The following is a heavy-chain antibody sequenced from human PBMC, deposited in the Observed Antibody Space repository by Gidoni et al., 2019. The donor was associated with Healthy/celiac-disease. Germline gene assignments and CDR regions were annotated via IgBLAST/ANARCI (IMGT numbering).Heavy chain of an antibody. J-gene: IGHJ3*02. CDR1: GFTFSNAW. CDR2: IKSKTDGGTT. Sequence: EVQLVESGGGLVTPGGSLRLSCAASGFTFSNAWMSWVRQATGKGLEWVGRIKSKTDGGTTDYAAPVKGRFTISRDDSKNTLYLQMNSLKTEDTAVYYCTTDHVQLGDAFDIWGQGTMVTVSS. V-gene: IGHV3-15*01. D-gene: IGHD6-6*01. CDR3: TTDHVQLGDAFDI.